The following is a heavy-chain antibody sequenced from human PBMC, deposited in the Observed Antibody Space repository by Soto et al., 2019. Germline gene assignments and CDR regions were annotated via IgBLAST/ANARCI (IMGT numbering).Heavy chain of an antibody. J-gene: IGHJ4*02. D-gene: IGHD6-6*01. CDR3: ATTYTSSSPFDH. CDR1: GFTFSDYY. Sequence: PGGSLRLSCAASGFTFSDYYMTWIRQAPGKGLEWVSYISTSSSYTDYADYVKGRFAISRDNAKNSLYLQMNSLKTEDTAVYYCATTYTSSSPFDHWGQGTLVTVSS. V-gene: IGHV3-11*06. CDR2: ISTSSSYT.